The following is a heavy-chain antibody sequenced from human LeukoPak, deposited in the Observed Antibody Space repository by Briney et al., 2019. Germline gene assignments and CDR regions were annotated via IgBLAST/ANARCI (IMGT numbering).Heavy chain of an antibody. D-gene: IGHD4-17*01. CDR2: IYYSGST. CDR1: GGSISSYY. J-gene: IGHJ1*01. V-gene: IGHV4-59*01. CDR3: ARLRPGYFQH. Sequence: SETLSLTCTVSGGSISSYYWSWIRQPPGKGLEWIGYIYYSGSTNYNPSLKSRVTISVDTSKNQFSLKLSSVTAADTAVYYCARLRPGYFQHWGQGTLVTVSS.